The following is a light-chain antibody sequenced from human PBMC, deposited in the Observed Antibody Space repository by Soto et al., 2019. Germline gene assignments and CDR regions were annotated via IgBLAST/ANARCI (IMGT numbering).Light chain of an antibody. CDR3: QSYDSSLSGSV. CDR1: SSNIGAGYD. Sequence: QSGLTQPPSVSGAPGQRGTISCTGSSSNIGAGYDVHWYQQLPGTAPKLLIYGNSNRPSGVPDRFSGSKSGTSASLAITGLQAEDEADYYCQSYDSSLSGSVFGGGTKLTVL. J-gene: IGLJ2*01. CDR2: GNS. V-gene: IGLV1-40*01.